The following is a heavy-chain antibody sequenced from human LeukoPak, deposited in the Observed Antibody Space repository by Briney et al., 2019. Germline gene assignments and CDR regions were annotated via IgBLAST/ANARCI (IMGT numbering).Heavy chain of an antibody. J-gene: IGHJ6*03. CDR1: GGTFSSYA. V-gene: IGHV1-69*05. CDR2: IIPIFGTA. Sequence: AASVKVSCKASGGTFSSYAISWVRQAPGQGLEWMGGIIPIFGTANYAQKFQGRVTITRNTSISTAYMELSSLRSEDTAVYYCARALRYCSSTSCLGAYYYYYYMDVWGKGTTVTVSS. D-gene: IGHD2-2*01. CDR3: ARALRYCSSTSCLGAYYYYYYMDV.